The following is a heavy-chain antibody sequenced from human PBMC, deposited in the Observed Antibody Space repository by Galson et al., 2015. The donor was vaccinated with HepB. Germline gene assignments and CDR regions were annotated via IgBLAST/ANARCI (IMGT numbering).Heavy chain of an antibody. V-gene: IGHV1-46*01. CDR3: ARDMAARTQDYYGMDV. Sequence: SVKVSCKASGYTFTSYYMHWVRQAPGQGLEWMGIINPSGGSTSYAQKFQGRVTMTRDTSTSTVYMELSSLRSEDTAVYYCARDMAARTQDYYGMDVWGQGTTVTVSS. J-gene: IGHJ6*02. D-gene: IGHD6-6*01. CDR2: INPSGGST. CDR1: GYTFTSYY.